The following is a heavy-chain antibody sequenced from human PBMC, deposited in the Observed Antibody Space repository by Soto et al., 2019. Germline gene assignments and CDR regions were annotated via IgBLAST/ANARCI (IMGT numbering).Heavy chain of an antibody. CDR2: TSYDGSNK. CDR1: GFTFRSYV. D-gene: IGHD3-16*01. J-gene: IGHJ1*01. CDR3: ARWGTTGGLDV. Sequence: QVQLVESGGGVVQPGTSLRVSCVGSGFTFRSYVIHWVRQAPGKGLEWVALTSYDGSNKYYGDSVRGRFTISRDNSRNTVDLQMDSLSPDDTALYSCARWGTTGGLDVWGQGTLVSVSS. V-gene: IGHV3-30*19.